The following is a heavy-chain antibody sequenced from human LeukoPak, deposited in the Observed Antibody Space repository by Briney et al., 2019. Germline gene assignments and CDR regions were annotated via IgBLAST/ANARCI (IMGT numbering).Heavy chain of an antibody. J-gene: IGHJ4*02. CDR2: INHSGST. D-gene: IGHD5-18*01. V-gene: IGHV4-34*01. Sequence: SETLSLTCAVYGGSFSGYHWSWIRQPPGKGLEWIGEINHSGSTNYNPSLKSRVTISVDTSKNQFSLKLSSVTAADTAVYYCARGVGSGYGYGLFASWGKGTLVPASS. CDR1: GGSFSGYH. CDR3: ARGVGSGYGYGLFAS.